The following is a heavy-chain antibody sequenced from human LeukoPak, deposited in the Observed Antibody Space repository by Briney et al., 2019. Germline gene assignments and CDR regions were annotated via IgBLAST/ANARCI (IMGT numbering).Heavy chain of an antibody. J-gene: IGHJ6*03. D-gene: IGHD6-13*01. CDR2: INHSGST. CDR1: GGSFSGYY. V-gene: IGHV4-34*01. Sequence: SETLSLTCAVYGGSFSGYYWSWIRQPPGKGLEWIGEINHSGSTNYNPSLKSRVTISVDTSKNQFSLKLSSVTAADTAVYYCARISSSWYSVYYMDVWGKGTTVTVSS. CDR3: ARISSSWYSVYYMDV.